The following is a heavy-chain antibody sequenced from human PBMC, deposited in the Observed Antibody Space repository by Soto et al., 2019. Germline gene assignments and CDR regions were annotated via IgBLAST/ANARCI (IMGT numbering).Heavy chain of an antibody. Sequence: EVQLLESGGGLVQPGGSLRLSCAASGFTFSSYAMSWVRQAPGKGLEWVSAISGSGGSTYYADSVKGRFTISRDNSKNTVYLQMNSLRAEDTAVYYCAKGDFVVGGNFDYWGQGTLVTVSS. CDR3: AKGDFVVGGNFDY. CDR2: ISGSGGST. CDR1: GFTFSSYA. D-gene: IGHD2-15*01. V-gene: IGHV3-23*01. J-gene: IGHJ4*02.